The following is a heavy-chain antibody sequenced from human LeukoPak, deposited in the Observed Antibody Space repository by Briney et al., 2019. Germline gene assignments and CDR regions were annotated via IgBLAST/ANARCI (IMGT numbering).Heavy chain of an antibody. CDR2: IYPGDSDT. V-gene: IGHV5-51*01. J-gene: IGHJ5*02. Sequence: GESLKISCKGSGYSFTTYWIGWVRQVPGKGLEWLGIIYPGDSDTRYSPSFQGQVTISVDKSISTAYLQWSSLKASDTAMYYCARTDCSGGNCYSEGNWFDPWGQGTLVIVSS. CDR3: ARTDCSGGNCYSEGNWFDP. CDR1: GYSFTTYW. D-gene: IGHD2-15*01.